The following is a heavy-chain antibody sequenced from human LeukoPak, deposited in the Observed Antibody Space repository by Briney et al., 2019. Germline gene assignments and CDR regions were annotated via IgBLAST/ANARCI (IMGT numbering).Heavy chain of an antibody. CDR1: GYTFTSYD. CDR2: MNPNSGNT. Sequence: ASVKVSCKASGYTFTSYDINWVRQATGQGLEWMGWMNPNSGNTGYAQKFQGRVTITRNTSISTAYMDLSSLRSEDTAVYYCARRAVAYYYYYYMDVWGKGTTVTVSS. CDR3: ARRAVAYYYYYYMDV. J-gene: IGHJ6*03. D-gene: IGHD6-19*01. V-gene: IGHV1-8*03.